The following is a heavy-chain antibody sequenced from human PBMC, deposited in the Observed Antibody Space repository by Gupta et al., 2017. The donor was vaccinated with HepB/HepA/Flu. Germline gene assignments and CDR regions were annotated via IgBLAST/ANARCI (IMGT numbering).Heavy chain of an antibody. Sequence: QVQLVQSGAEVKKPGSSVKVSCKASGGTFSSYAISWVRQAPGQGLEWMGRTIPILGIANYAQKFQGRVTITADKSTSTAYMELSSLRSEDTAVYYCARAGVATLYYYYGMDVWGQGTTVTVSS. J-gene: IGHJ6*02. D-gene: IGHD5-12*01. CDR3: ARAGVATLYYYYGMDV. V-gene: IGHV1-69*04. CDR1: GGTFSSYA. CDR2: TIPILGIA.